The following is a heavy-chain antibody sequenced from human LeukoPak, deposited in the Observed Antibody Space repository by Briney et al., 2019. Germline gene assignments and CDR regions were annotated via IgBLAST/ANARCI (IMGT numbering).Heavy chain of an antibody. CDR1: GGTFSSHA. CDR2: IIPISSTT. CDR3: ARPRTYCDSWSGYPPFDY. V-gene: IGHV1-69*13. J-gene: IGHJ4*02. D-gene: IGHD3-3*01. Sequence: SVKVSCKASGGTFSSHAINWVRQAPGQGLEWMGGIIPISSTTKYAQNFQGRVTITADESTSTVFMELSSLRSEDTAVYYCARPRTYCDSWSGYPPFDYWGQGTLVTVSS.